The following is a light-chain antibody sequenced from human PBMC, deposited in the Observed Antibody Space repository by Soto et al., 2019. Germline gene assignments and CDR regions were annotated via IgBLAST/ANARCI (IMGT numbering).Light chain of an antibody. V-gene: IGLV2-14*01. CDR2: EVS. J-gene: IGLJ1*01. CDR3: SSYTSRPSLFV. CDR1: SSDVGGYNY. Sequence: QSVLTQPASVSGSPGQSGTISCTGTSSDVGGYNYVSWYQQHPGKAPKLVIFEVSIRPSGVSIRFSGSKSGNTASLTISGLQTEDEADYYCSSYTSRPSLFVFGSGTKVTVL.